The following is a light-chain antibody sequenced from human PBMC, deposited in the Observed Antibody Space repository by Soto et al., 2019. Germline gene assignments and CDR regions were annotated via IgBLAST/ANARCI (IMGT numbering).Light chain of an antibody. CDR3: QHYGNSPPSVT. V-gene: IGKV3-20*01. Sequence: EVVLTQSPDTLSLSPGERATLSCRASQSISSDYLVWYQQKPGQAPRLLIYGASSRATGIPDRFSGSGSGTDFTLTINRLEPEDFAVYYCQHYGNSPPSVTFVPGTKVDIK. J-gene: IGKJ3*01. CDR1: QSISSDY. CDR2: GAS.